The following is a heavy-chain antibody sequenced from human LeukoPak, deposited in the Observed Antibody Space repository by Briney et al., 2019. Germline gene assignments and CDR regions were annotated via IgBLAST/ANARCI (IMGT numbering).Heavy chain of an antibody. V-gene: IGHV3-48*03. CDR3: ARTTTMATLVH. CDR1: GFTFSSYE. J-gene: IGHJ5*02. CDR2: ISSSGSTI. Sequence: GGSLRLSCAASGFTFSSYEMNWVRQAPGKGLEWISYISSSGSTIYYADSVKGRFTISKDNAKNSLYLQMNSLRAEDTAVYYCARTTTMATLVHWDQGTLVTVSS. D-gene: IGHD5-24*01.